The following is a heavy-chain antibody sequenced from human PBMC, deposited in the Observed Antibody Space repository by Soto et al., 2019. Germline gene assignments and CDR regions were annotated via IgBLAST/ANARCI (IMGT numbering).Heavy chain of an antibody. CDR3: ARTDRTLDP. D-gene: IGHD3-22*01. CDR1: GFAFSSYG. J-gene: IGHJ5*02. V-gene: IGHV3-30*03. Sequence: GGSLSLSCAASGFAFSSYGMHWVRQAPGKGLEWVAVISYDGSNKYYADSVKGRFTISRDNAKNSLYLQMNSLRAEDTAVYYCARTDRTLDPWGQGTLVTVSS. CDR2: ISYDGSNK.